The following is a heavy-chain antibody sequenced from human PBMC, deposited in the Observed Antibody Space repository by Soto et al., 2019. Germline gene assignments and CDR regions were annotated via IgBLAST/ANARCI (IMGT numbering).Heavy chain of an antibody. CDR2: MYHSGNT. CDR3: ARHRGPTGPNY. V-gene: IGHV4-39*01. D-gene: IGHD3-10*01. J-gene: IGHJ4*02. Sequence: QLQVQESGPGLVKPSETLSLTCSVSGDSIRSNNYYWGWIRQPPGKGLEWIGSMYHSGNTYHNPSLKSRVTISVDTSKNQLSLNLRSVTAADTAVYYCARHRGPTGPNYWGQGTLVTVSS. CDR1: GDSIRSNNYY.